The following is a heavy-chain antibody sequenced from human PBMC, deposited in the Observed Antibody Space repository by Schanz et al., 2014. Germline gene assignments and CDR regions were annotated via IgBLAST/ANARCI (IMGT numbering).Heavy chain of an antibody. Sequence: QVQLQESGPALVKPSETLSLTCTVSGGSISSEYWSWIRQPAGKGLEWIGRIYNSGKTNYNPSLEGRVSMSVDTSKKQLALKLRSVSAADTAVYYCARVVLGGDAFDIWGQGTMVTVSS. CDR1: GGSISSEY. D-gene: IGHD3-10*01. CDR3: ARVVLGGDAFDI. J-gene: IGHJ3*02. V-gene: IGHV4-4*07. CDR2: IYNSGKT.